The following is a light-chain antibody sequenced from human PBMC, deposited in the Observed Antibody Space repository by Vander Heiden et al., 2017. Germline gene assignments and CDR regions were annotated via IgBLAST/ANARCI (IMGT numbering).Light chain of an antibody. V-gene: IGKV2-30*01. CDR2: KVS. Sequence: VVMTQSPLSLPVTLGQPASISCRSSQGLVYSDGNIYLTWFQQRPGQSPRRLIYKVSNRDSGVPDRFSGSGSGTDFTLKISRVEAEDVGVYYCMQGTHWPWTFGQGTKVEIK. CDR1: QGLVYSDGNIY. J-gene: IGKJ1*01. CDR3: MQGTHWPWT.